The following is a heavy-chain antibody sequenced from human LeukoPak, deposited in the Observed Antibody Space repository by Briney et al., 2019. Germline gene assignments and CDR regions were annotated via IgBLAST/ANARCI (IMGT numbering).Heavy chain of an antibody. CDR3: ARRGSSWLFDY. Sequence: SETLSLTCTVSGGSIRSSSYYWGWIRQPPGKGLEWIGSIYYSGSTYYNPSLKSRVTISVDTSKNQFSLKLSSVTAADTAVYYCARRGSSWLFDYWGQGTLVTVSS. J-gene: IGHJ4*02. V-gene: IGHV4-39*07. CDR1: GGSIRSSSYY. D-gene: IGHD6-13*01. CDR2: IYYSGST.